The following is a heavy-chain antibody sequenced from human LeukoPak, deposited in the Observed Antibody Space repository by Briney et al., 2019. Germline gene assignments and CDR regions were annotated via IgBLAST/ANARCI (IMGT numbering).Heavy chain of an antibody. Sequence: SETLSLTCAVYGGSFSGYYWSWIRQPPGKGLEWIGEINHSGSTNYNPSLKSRVTISVDTSKNQFSLKLSSVTAADTAVYYCARELKGRGYDYGGHYHYYMDVWGTGTTVTVSS. CDR1: GGSFSGYY. CDR3: ARELKGRGYDYGGHYHYYMDV. D-gene: IGHD5-18*01. V-gene: IGHV4-34*01. CDR2: INHSGST. J-gene: IGHJ6*03.